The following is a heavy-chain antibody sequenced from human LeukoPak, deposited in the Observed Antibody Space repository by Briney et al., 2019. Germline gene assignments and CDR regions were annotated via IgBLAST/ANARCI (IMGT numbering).Heavy chain of an antibody. D-gene: IGHD1-26*01. Sequence: PSETLSLTCTVSGGSISSGGYYWSWIRQHPGKGPEWIGYIYYSGSTYYNPSLKSRVTISVDTSKNQFSLKLSSVTAADTAVYYCARHQWELRAFDIWGQGTMVTVSS. J-gene: IGHJ3*02. CDR2: IYYSGST. CDR1: GGSISSGGYY. V-gene: IGHV4-31*03. CDR3: ARHQWELRAFDI.